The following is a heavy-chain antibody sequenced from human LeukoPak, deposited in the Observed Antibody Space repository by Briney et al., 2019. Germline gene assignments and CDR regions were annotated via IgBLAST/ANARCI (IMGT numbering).Heavy chain of an antibody. J-gene: IGHJ5*02. V-gene: IGHV4-59*11. CDR1: GASISSHY. Sequence: RSSETLSLTCTVSGASISSHYWSWIRQPPGKGPEWIGYIYYSGSTNYNPSLKSRVTMSVDTSKNQFSLKLSSVTAADTAVYYCARNLGYCSDISCYPWFDPWGQGTLVTVSS. CDR3: ARNLGYCSDISCYPWFDP. D-gene: IGHD2-15*01. CDR2: IYYSGST.